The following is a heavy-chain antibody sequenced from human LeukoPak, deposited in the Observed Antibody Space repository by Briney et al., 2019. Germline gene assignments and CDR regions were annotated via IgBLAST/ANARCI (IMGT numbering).Heavy chain of an antibody. J-gene: IGHJ4*02. CDR2: IYSGGST. Sequence: GGSLRLSCAASGFTVSSNYMSWVRQAPGKGLEWVSVIYSGGSTYYADSVKGRFTISRDNSKNTLYLQMNSLRAEDTAVYYCARERNLEIAVAGTIFDYWGQGTLVTVSS. D-gene: IGHD6-19*01. CDR3: ARERNLEIAVAGTIFDY. CDR1: GFTVSSNY. V-gene: IGHV3-66*01.